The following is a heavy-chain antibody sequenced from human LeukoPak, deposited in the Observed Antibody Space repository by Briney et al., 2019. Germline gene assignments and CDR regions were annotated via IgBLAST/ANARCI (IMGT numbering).Heavy chain of an antibody. Sequence: ASVKVSCKASGYTFTSYYMHWVRQAPGQGLEWMVIINPSGGSTSYAQKFQGRVTMTRDMSTSTDYMDLSSLRSEDTAVYYCARDNSVEDTAWWFDPWGQGTLVTVSS. CDR2: INPSGGST. D-gene: IGHD4-23*01. CDR1: GYTFTSYY. J-gene: IGHJ5*02. CDR3: ARDNSVEDTAWWFDP. V-gene: IGHV1-46*01.